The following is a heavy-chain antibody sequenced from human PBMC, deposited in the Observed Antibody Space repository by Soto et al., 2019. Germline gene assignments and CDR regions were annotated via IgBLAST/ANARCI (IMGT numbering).Heavy chain of an antibody. V-gene: IGHV3-53*04. CDR1: GFTVSSNY. CDR3: ARDSPYYGMDV. J-gene: IGHJ6*02. Sequence: EAQLVESGGGLVQPGGSLRLSCAASGFTVSSNYMSWVRQAPGKGLEWVSVIYSGGSTYYADSVKGRFSISRHSSKNTLYLQMNSLRAEDTAVYYCARDSPYYGMDVWGQGTTVTVSS. CDR2: IYSGGST.